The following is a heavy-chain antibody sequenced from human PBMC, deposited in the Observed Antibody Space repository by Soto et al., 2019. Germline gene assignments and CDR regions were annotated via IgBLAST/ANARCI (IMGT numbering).Heavy chain of an antibody. CDR3: ARASDGYRSGWYVGYFDY. J-gene: IGHJ4*02. Sequence: ASVKVSCTASGYTFTSYGISWVRQAPGQGLEWMGWIRAYNGYTNYAQKFQGRVTVTTDTSTSTAYMELRSLISDDTAVYYCARASDGYRSGWYVGYFDYWGQGTLVTVSS. D-gene: IGHD6-19*01. CDR2: IRAYNGYT. V-gene: IGHV1-18*04. CDR1: GYTFTSYG.